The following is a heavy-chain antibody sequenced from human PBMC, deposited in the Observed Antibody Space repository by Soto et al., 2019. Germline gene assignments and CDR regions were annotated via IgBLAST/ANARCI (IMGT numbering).Heavy chain of an antibody. CDR1: GFTFSDYY. J-gene: IGHJ3*02. D-gene: IGHD1-26*01. Sequence: NPGGSLRLSCAASGFTFSDYYMSWIRQAPGKGLEWVSYISSSGSTIYYADSVKGRFTISRDNAKNSLYLQMNSLRAEDTAVYYCARDRRFEWELQGDAFDIWGQGTMVTVSS. V-gene: IGHV3-11*01. CDR3: ARDRRFEWELQGDAFDI. CDR2: ISSSGSTI.